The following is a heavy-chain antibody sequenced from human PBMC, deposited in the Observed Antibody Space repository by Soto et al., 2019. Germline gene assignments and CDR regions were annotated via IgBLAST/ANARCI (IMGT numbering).Heavy chain of an antibody. Sequence: GSLRLSCAASGFTFSSYSMNWVRQAPGKGLEWVSSISSSSSYIYYADSVKGRFTISRDNAKNSLYLQMNSLRAEDTAVYYCARDLAGSYPEIDYWGQGTLVTVSS. V-gene: IGHV3-21*01. CDR3: ARDLAGSYPEIDY. CDR2: ISSSSSYI. J-gene: IGHJ4*02. CDR1: GFTFSSYS. D-gene: IGHD1-26*01.